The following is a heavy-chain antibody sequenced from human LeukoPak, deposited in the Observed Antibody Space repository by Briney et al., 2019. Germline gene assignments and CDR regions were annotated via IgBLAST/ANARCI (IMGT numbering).Heavy chain of an antibody. D-gene: IGHD5-12*01. CDR1: GGSFSDYS. CDR2: IIATLDTA. V-gene: IGHV1-69*08. J-gene: IGHJ5*02. CDR3: GRSGYDYDWFDP. Sequence: SVKVSCKASGGSFSDYSISWVRQAPGQGLEWMGRIIATLDTAHYAQKFQGRFTITTDKSTTTVYMELSSLRSDDTAVYYCGRSGYDYDWFDPWGQGTLVTVSS.